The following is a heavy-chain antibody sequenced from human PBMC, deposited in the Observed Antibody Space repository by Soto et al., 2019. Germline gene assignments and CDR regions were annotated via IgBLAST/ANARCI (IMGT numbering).Heavy chain of an antibody. CDR3: ARLPSRHMVDY. Sequence: TSETLSLTCTVSGSSINSSGYYWGWIRQPPGKGLEWIGSMFYGVITYYNPSLKSRVTVSVDTSKNQFSLNLRSVTAADTAVYYCARLPSRHMVDYWGQGTLVTVSS. J-gene: IGHJ4*02. CDR2: MFYGVIT. V-gene: IGHV4-39*01. CDR1: GSSINSSGYY. D-gene: IGHD2-21*01.